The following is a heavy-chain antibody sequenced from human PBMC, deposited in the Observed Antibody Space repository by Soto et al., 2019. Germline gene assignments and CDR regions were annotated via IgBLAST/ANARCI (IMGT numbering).Heavy chain of an antibody. Sequence: GSVRLSCAASGFIFSDYYMTWIRQAPGKGLEWLSCSSNRDRSTYYADSVKDRFVVSKDNAKNLVYLQMNSLRAEDTAVYFCARAWKIEKFGVISMSKGLDVWGQGTTVTVSS. CDR3: ARAWKIEKFGVISMSKGLDV. CDR1: GFIFSDYY. V-gene: IGHV3-11*01. D-gene: IGHD3-3*01. CDR2: SSNRDRST. J-gene: IGHJ6*02.